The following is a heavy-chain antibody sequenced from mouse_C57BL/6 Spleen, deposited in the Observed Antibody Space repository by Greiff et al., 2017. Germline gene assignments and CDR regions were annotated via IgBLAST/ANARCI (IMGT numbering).Heavy chain of an antibody. CDR2: IDPSDSET. D-gene: IGHD1-2*01. CDR1: GYTFTSYW. CDR3: ARTHYTYYAMDY. Sequence: VQLQQSGAELVRPGSSVKLSCKASGYTFTSYWMHWVKQRPIQGLEWIGNIDPSDSETHYNQKFKDKATLTVDKSSSTAYMQLSSLTSEDSAVYYCARTHYTYYAMDYWGQGTSVTVSS. V-gene: IGHV1-52*01. J-gene: IGHJ4*01.